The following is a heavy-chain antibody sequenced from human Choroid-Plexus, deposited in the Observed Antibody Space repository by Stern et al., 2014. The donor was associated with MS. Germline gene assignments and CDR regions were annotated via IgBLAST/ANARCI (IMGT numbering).Heavy chain of an antibody. CDR3: AKDRQYWTYF. CDR1: GFTFGSCA. V-gene: IGHV3-30*18. J-gene: IGHJ2*01. CDR2: VSYDGSNK. D-gene: IGHD2-8*02. Sequence: MQLVESGGGVVQPGRPLRLSCVASGFTFGSCAMHWVRQAPGKGLEWVAGVSYDGSNKYYADSVKGRFTISRDNSQNTLYMQMSSLRPEDTAVYYCAKDRQYWTYF.